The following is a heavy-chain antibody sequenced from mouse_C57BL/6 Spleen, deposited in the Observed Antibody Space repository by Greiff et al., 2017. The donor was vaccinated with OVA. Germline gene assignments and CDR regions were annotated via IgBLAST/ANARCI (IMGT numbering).Heavy chain of an antibody. D-gene: IGHD1-1*01. CDR1: GYTFTSYW. CDR3: ARALTTVVEGNCAMDY. V-gene: IGHV1-72*01. CDR2: IDPNSGGT. J-gene: IGHJ4*01. Sequence: VQLQQPGAELVKPGASVKLSCKASGYTFTSYWMHWVKQRPGRGLEWIGRIDPNSGGTKYNEKFKSKATLTVDKPSSTAYMQLSSLTSEDSAVYYCARALTTVVEGNCAMDYWGQGTSVTVSS.